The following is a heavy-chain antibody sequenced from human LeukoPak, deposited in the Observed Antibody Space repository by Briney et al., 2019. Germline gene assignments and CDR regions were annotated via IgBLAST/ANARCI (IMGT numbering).Heavy chain of an antibody. CDR1: GFTFSSYA. D-gene: IGHD3-22*01. CDR3: AKKKHEDASGYQAMDC. J-gene: IGHJ4*02. V-gene: IGHV3-23*01. Sequence: PGGSPRLSCAASGFTFSSYAMYWVRQPPGKGLEWVSGISAGGGAYYADSVKGRFTITRDNSKNTVYLQMSSLRAEDTAVYYCAKKKHEDASGYQAMDCWGQGTLVTVSS. CDR2: ISAGGGA.